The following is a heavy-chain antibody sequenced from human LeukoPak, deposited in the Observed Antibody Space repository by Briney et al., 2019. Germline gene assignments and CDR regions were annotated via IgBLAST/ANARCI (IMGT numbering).Heavy chain of an antibody. CDR2: ISYDGSNK. Sequence: GRSLRLSCAASGFTFSSYAMHWVRQAPGKGLEWVAVISYDGSNKYYADSVKGRFTISRDNSKNTLYLQVNSLRAEDTAVYYCASGRTGTIDYWGQGTLVTVSS. CDR1: GFTFSSYA. V-gene: IGHV3-30*14. J-gene: IGHJ4*02. D-gene: IGHD1-1*01. CDR3: ASGRTGTIDY.